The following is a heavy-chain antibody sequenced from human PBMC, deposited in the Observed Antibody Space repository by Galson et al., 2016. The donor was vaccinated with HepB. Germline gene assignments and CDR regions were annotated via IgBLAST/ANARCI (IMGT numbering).Heavy chain of an antibody. Sequence: SVKVSCKASGYTFTDNFISWVRQAPGGGLEWMGLISAYNGHTDYAQKFQGRITLTTEASTATAFLEMKSLTSDDTAVYYCARGMACGNGFEFWGQGTLVIVSS. D-gene: IGHD5-12*01. CDR1: GYTFTDNF. J-gene: IGHJ4*02. V-gene: IGHV1-18*01. CDR2: ISAYNGHT. CDR3: ARGMACGNGFEF.